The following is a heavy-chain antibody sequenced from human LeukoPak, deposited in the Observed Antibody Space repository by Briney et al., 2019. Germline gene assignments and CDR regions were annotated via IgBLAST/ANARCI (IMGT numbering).Heavy chain of an antibody. J-gene: IGHJ4*02. CDR2: IKSKTAGGTT. CDR1: GFSFSDAW. Sequence: GGSLRLSCAASGFSFSDAWMTWVRQAPGKGPEWVARIKSKTAGGTTDYAAPVKGRFTISRDDSIHTLYLQMDSLEAEDTAVYYCTTPPDWGQGTLVTVSS. V-gene: IGHV3-15*01. CDR3: TTPPD.